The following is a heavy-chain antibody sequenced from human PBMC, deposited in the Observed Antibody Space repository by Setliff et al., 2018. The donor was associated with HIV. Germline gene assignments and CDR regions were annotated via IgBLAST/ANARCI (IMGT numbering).Heavy chain of an antibody. J-gene: IGHJ4*02. D-gene: IGHD1-1*01. CDR3: ATKGWNAYKAFDY. CDR1: GGSFSAYY. Sequence: PSETLSLTCAVYGGSFSAYYWSWIRQPPGKGLEWIGEINHSESANYNPSLKSRVTISGDTSKNHFSLNLRSVTAADTALYYCATKGWNAYKAFDYWGQGTLVTVSS. CDR2: INHSESA. V-gene: IGHV4-34*01.